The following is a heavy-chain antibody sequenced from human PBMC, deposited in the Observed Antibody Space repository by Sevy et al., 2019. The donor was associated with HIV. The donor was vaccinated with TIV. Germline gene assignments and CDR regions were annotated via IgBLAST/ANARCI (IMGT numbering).Heavy chain of an antibody. D-gene: IGHD2-2*01. J-gene: IGHJ6*02. CDR3: ASGRDCSSTSCYSCGIYYYYYYGMDV. CDR2: INHSGST. CDR1: GGSFSSYY. V-gene: IGHV4-34*01. Sequence: SETLSLTCSVYGGSFSSYYWSWIRQPPGKGLEWIGKINHSGSTNYNPSLKSRVTISVDTSKNQFSLKLSSVTAADTAVYYCASGRDCSSTSCYSCGIYYYYYYGMDVWGQGTTVTVSS.